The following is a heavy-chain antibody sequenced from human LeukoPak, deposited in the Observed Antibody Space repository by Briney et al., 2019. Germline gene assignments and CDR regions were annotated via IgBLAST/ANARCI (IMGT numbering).Heavy chain of an antibody. CDR1: GFTFSSYS. J-gene: IGHJ4*02. Sequence: GGSLRLSCAASGFTFSSYSMNWVRQAPGKGLEWVSFISTSSIYIYYADSVKGRFTISRDNAKNSLYLQMNSLRAEDTAVYYCVRVDSSGYGLHWGLDYWGQGTLVTVSS. CDR3: VRVDSSGYGLHWGLDY. V-gene: IGHV3-21*01. D-gene: IGHD3-22*01. CDR2: ISTSSIYI.